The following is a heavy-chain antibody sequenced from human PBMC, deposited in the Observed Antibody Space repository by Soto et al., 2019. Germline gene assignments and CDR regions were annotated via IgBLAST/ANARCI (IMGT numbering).Heavy chain of an antibody. Sequence: GGSLRLSCAASGFTFSSYSMNWVRQAPGKGLEWVSSISSSSSYIYYADSVKGRFTISRDNAKNSLYLQMNSLRAEDTAVYYCAIEYGGKRLHGMDVCGQGTTVTVSS. D-gene: IGHD2-15*01. J-gene: IGHJ6*02. CDR3: AIEYGGKRLHGMDV. CDR1: GFTFSSYS. CDR2: ISSSSSYI. V-gene: IGHV3-21*01.